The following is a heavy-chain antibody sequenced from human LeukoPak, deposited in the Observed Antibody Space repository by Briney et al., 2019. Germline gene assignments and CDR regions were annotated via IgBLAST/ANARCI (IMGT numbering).Heavy chain of an antibody. J-gene: IGHJ4*02. CDR3: ARDWDRGSYYLGYFDY. V-gene: IGHV3-72*01. CDR1: GFTFSDHY. CDR2: IRNKANSYTT. Sequence: GGSLRLSCAASGFTFSDHYMDRVRQAPGKGLEWVGHIRNKANSYTTEYAASVKGRFTISRDDSKNSLYLQMNSLKCEDTAVYYCARDWDRGSYYLGYFDYWGQGTLVTVSS. D-gene: IGHD1-26*01.